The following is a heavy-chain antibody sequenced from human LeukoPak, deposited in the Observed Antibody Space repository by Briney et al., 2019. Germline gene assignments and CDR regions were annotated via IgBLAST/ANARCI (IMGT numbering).Heavy chain of an antibody. V-gene: IGHV4-31*03. CDR1: GGSISSVGYY. Sequence: SETLSLTCTVSGGSISSVGYYWSRIRQHPGKGLEWIGYIYYSGSTYYNPSLKSRVTISVDTSENQFSLRLSSVTAADTAVYYRARGDHGDYDFDYWGQGILVTVSS. J-gene: IGHJ4*02. CDR2: IYYSGST. CDR3: ARGDHGDYDFDY. D-gene: IGHD4-17*01.